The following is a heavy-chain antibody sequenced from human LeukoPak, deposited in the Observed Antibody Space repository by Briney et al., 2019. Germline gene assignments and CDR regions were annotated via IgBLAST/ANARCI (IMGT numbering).Heavy chain of an antibody. CDR1: GGSFSGYY. V-gene: IGHV4-34*01. D-gene: IGHD1-7*01. J-gene: IGHJ3*02. CDR3: ARVAWYNWNYLSAFDI. Sequence: SETLSLTCAVYGGSFSGYYWSWIRQPPGKGLEWIGEINHSGSTNYNPSLKSRVTISVDTSKNQFSLKLSSVTAADTAVYYCARVAWYNWNYLSAFDIWGQGTMVTVSS. CDR2: INHSGST.